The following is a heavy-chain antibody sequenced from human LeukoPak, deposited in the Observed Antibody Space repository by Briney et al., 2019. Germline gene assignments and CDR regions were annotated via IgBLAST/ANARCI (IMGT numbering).Heavy chain of an antibody. CDR3: ARYNWNTWFDP. J-gene: IGHJ5*02. CDR2: IRYGGHT. D-gene: IGHD1-1*01. CDR1: GDPVSSDRYY. Sequence: SETLSLTCTVSGDPVSSDRYYWTWIRQSPGKGLEWIAYIRYGGHTNYNPSLNSRVTISLDTSKNQFSLRLSSVTAADTAVYYCARYNWNTWFDPWGQGTLVTVSS. V-gene: IGHV4-61*01.